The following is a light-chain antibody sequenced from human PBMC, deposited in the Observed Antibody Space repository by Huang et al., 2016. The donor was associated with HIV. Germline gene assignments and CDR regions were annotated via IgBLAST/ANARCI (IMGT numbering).Light chain of an antibody. CDR3: QQYDTSSIT. CDR2: GAS. Sequence: VLTQSPGILSLSPGERATLSCRASQKVNSSSLAWYQQKFGQAPMLLIFGASIRATGIPDRFSGSGSGTNCTLTISRLEPEDFAVYYCQQYDTSSITFGQGTRLDIK. V-gene: IGKV3-20*01. CDR1: QKVNSSS. J-gene: IGKJ5*01.